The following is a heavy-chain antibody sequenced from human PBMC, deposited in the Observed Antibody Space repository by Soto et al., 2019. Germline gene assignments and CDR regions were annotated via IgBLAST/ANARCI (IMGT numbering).Heavy chain of an antibody. CDR1: GFTFSSFG. Sequence: PGGSLRLSCAASGFTFSSFGMHWVRQAPGKGLEWVAVISYDGNNKYYADSVKGRFTISRDNSKNTLYLQMNSLRAEDTAVFYCAKPTVPFGSTAVAGPFGNWGQGTLVTFSS. D-gene: IGHD6-19*01. CDR3: AKPTVPFGSTAVAGPFGN. J-gene: IGHJ4*02. CDR2: ISYDGNNK. V-gene: IGHV3-30*18.